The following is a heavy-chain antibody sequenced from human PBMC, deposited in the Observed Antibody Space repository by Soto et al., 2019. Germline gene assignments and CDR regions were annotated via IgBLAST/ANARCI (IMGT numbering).Heavy chain of an antibody. CDR1: GGTFSSYS. D-gene: IGHD1-26*01. CDR2: IIPIFGTA. V-gene: IGHV1-69*01. J-gene: IGHJ4*02. Sequence: QVQLVQSGAEVKKPGSSVKVSCKASGGTFSSYSINWVRQAPGQGREWMGEIIPIFGTANYAQKFQGRVTITADEYTSTDYMELSSLRSEATAVYYCARDGGRHSGGIDYWGQGTLVTVSS. CDR3: ARDGGRHSGGIDY.